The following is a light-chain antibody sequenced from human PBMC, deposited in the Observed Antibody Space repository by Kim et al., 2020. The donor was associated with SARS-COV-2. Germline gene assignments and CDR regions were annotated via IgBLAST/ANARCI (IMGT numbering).Light chain of an antibody. CDR2: DAS. J-gene: IGKJ2*01. CDR1: QSVSSN. CDR3: QQYNNWYT. Sequence: LAVSPGERATLSGRASQSVSSNLAWYQQKPGQAPRLLIYDASTRATGIPTRFSGSGSGTEFTLTISSLQSEDFAVYYCQQYNNWYTFGQGTKLEIK. V-gene: IGKV3-15*01.